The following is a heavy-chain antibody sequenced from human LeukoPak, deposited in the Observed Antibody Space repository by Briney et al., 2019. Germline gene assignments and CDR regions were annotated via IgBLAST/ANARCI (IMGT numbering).Heavy chain of an antibody. CDR2: FGHSGAIT. D-gene: IGHD2-21*01. V-gene: IGHV3-23*01. CDR3: AKQAGWGGYFYFLPFDF. Sequence: GGSLRLSCAASGFTFSSYSMNWVRQAPGKGLEWVSGFGHSGAITYADSVKGRFTISRDNSKNTLYLQMNRLRAEDTAVYFCAKQAGWGGYFYFLPFDFWGQGTLVTVSS. J-gene: IGHJ4*02. CDR1: GFTFSSYS.